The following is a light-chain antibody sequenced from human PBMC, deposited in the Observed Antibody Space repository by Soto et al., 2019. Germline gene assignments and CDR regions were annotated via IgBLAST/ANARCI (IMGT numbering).Light chain of an antibody. CDR2: VNSDGSF. J-gene: IGLJ2*01. CDR3: QTWATGPVA. CDR1: SAYSLYA. Sequence: QLVLTQSPSASASLGASVKLTCTLSSAYSLYAITWHQQKAEKGPRYLMRVNSDGSFNKGDGIPDRFSGSSSGTERYLTISSLQSEDEAAYYCQTWATGPVAFGGGTKLTVL. V-gene: IGLV4-69*01.